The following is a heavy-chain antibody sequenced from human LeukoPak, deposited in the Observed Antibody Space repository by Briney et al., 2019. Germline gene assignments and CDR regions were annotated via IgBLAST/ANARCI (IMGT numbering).Heavy chain of an antibody. CDR2: INWNGGST. Sequence: GGSLRLSCAASGFTFDDYGMSWVRQAPGKGLEWVSGINWNGGSTGYADSVKGRFTISRDNAKNSLYLQMNNLRAEDTALYYCARGPNYDILTGYYNQYYFDYWGQGTLVTVSS. V-gene: IGHV3-20*04. J-gene: IGHJ4*02. CDR3: ARGPNYDILTGYYNQYYFDY. D-gene: IGHD3-9*01. CDR1: GFTFDDYG.